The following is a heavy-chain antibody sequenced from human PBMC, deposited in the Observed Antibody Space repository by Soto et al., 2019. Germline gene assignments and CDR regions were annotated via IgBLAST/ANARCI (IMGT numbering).Heavy chain of an antibody. CDR3: ARIEVRYFDWAGCMDV. CDR2: ISAYNGNT. J-gene: IGHJ6*02. CDR1: GYTFTSYG. D-gene: IGHD3-9*01. V-gene: IGHV1-18*01. Sequence: ASVKVSCKASGYTFTSYGISWVRQAPVQGLEWMGWISAYNGNTNYAQKLQGRVTMTTDTSTSTAYMELRSLRSDDTAVYYCARIEVRYFDWAGCMDVWGQGTTVTVSS.